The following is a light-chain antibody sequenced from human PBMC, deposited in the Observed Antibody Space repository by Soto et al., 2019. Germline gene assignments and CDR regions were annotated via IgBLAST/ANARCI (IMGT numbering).Light chain of an antibody. CDR2: QDS. J-gene: IGLJ2*01. Sequence: SYELTQPPSVSVSPGQTASITCSGDKLGDKYACWYQQKPGQSPVQVIYQDSKRPSGITERFSGSNSGNTATLTISRTQAMDEADYYCQAWHSSTVVFGGGTKVTVL. CDR3: QAWHSSTVV. V-gene: IGLV3-1*01. CDR1: KLGDKY.